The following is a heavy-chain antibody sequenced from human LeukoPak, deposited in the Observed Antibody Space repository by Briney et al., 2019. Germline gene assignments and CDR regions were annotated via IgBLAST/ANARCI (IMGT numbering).Heavy chain of an antibody. CDR1: GGSISSSSYY. Sequence: SETLSLTCTVSGGSISSSSYYWGWNRQPPGKGLEWIGSIYYSGSTYYNPSLKSRVTISVDTSKNQFSLKLSSVTAADTAVYYCARTPVWGSGSYFDLWGRGTLVTVSS. D-gene: IGHD3-10*01. CDR3: ARTPVWGSGSYFDL. V-gene: IGHV4-39*01. J-gene: IGHJ2*01. CDR2: IYYSGST.